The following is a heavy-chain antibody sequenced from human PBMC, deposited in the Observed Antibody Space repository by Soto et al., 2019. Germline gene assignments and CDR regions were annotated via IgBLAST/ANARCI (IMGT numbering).Heavy chain of an antibody. CDR3: ARWNWQQLAFDY. CDR1: GFTFDDYA. D-gene: IGHD6-13*01. Sequence: EVQLVESGGGLVQPGRSLRLSCAASGFTFDDYAMHWVRQAPGKGLEWVSGISWNSGSIGYADSVKGRFTISRDNAKNSLYLQMNSLRAGDTAVYYCARWNWQQLAFDYWGQGTLVTVSS. J-gene: IGHJ4*02. V-gene: IGHV3-9*01. CDR2: ISWNSGSI.